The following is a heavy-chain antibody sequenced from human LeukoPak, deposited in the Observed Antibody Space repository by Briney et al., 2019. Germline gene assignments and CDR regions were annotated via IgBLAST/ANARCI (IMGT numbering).Heavy chain of an antibody. J-gene: IGHJ4*02. CDR1: GGSISSGSYY. CDR3: ARHESGGWEYYFNY. V-gene: IGHV4-39*01. D-gene: IGHD1-26*01. CDR2: IYYSGST. Sequence: SETLSLTCSVSGGSISSGSYYWGWIRQPPGKGLESIGSIYYSGSTYYNPSLESRVTISVDTSKNQFSLKLSSVTAADTAVYYCARHESGGWEYYFNYWGQGTLVTVS.